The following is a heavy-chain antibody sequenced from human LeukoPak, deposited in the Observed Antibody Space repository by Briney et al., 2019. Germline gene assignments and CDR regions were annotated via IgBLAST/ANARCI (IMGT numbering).Heavy chain of an antibody. J-gene: IGHJ4*02. CDR3: ARYRDDSSGYVDY. D-gene: IGHD3-22*01. Sequence: PSETLSLTCTVSGVSISSGGYYWSWIRQPPGKGLEWIGYIYHSGSTYYNPSLKSRVTISVDKSKNQFSLKLSSVTAADTAVYYCARYRDDSSGYVDYWGQGILVTVSS. CDR2: IYHSGST. CDR1: GVSISSGGYY. V-gene: IGHV4-30-2*01.